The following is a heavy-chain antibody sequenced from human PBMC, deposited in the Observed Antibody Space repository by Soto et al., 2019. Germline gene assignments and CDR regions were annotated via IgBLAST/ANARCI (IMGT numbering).Heavy chain of an antibody. J-gene: IGHJ2*01. CDR1: GGSISSYY. Sequence: PSETLSLTCTVSGGSISSYYWSWIRQPPGKGLEWIGYIYYSGSTNYNPSLKSRVTISVDTSKNQFSLKLSSVTAADTAVYYCARVLAIIRNWYLDLWGRGTLVTVP. CDR2: IYYSGST. CDR3: ARVLAIIRNWYLDL. V-gene: IGHV4-59*01. D-gene: IGHD3-3*01.